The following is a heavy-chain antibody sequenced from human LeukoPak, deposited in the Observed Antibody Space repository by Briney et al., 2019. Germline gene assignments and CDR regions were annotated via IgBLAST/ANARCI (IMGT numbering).Heavy chain of an antibody. J-gene: IGHJ4*02. CDR2: TFHSGST. D-gene: IGHD1-26*01. V-gene: IGHV4-39*01. CDR1: GGSISSNSYY. Sequence: SETLSLTCTVSGGSISSNSYYWGWIRQPPGKGLEWIGSTFHSGSTYYNPSLKSRVTISVDTSKNQFSLRLSSVTAEDAAVYFCAREARGTYTIDYWGQGTLVTVSS. CDR3: AREARGTYTIDY.